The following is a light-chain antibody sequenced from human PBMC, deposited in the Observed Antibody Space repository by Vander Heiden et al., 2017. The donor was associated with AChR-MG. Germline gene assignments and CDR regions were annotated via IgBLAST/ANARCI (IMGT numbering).Light chain of an antibody. CDR1: QGVSSTY. J-gene: IGKJ2*01. CDR2: AAS. Sequence: IVLTPSPGTLSLSPGERATLSCRASQGVSSTYLAWYQQKPGQAPRLLIYAASRRATGIPDRFSGSRSGTDFTLTISRLEPEDFAVYYCQQYGSSPLYTFGQGTKLEIK. V-gene: IGKV3-20*01. CDR3: QQYGSSPLYT.